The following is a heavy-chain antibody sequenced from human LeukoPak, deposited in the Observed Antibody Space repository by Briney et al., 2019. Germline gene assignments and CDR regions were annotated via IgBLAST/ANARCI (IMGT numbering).Heavy chain of an antibody. Sequence: GGSLRLSCAASGFTLSSYEMNWVRQAPGKGLEWVSYISSSGSTIYYADSVKGRFTISRDNAKNSLYLQMNSLRAEDTAVYYCASQGSGSYYTGNAWGQGTLVTVSS. J-gene: IGHJ5*02. CDR3: ASQGSGSYYTGNA. CDR1: GFTLSSYE. V-gene: IGHV3-48*03. D-gene: IGHD3-10*01. CDR2: ISSSGSTI.